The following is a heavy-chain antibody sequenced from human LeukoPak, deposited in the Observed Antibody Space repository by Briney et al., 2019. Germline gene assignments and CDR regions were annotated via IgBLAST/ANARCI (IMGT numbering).Heavy chain of an antibody. Sequence: GSLRLSCAASGFTFSDYYLGWLRQPPGKGLEWIGNIYYTGSTYYNASLQSRVTISIDMSKNQFSLRLSSVTAADTAMYYCVKSGGYGLINYWGQGTLVTVSS. D-gene: IGHD6-19*01. CDR1: GFTFSDYY. CDR2: IYYTGST. CDR3: VKSGGYGLINY. V-gene: IGHV4-59*04. J-gene: IGHJ4*02.